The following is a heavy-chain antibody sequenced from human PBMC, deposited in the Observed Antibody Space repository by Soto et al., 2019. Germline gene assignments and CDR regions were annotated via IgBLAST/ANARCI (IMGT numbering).Heavy chain of an antibody. CDR2: ISYDGSNK. V-gene: IGHV3-30*18. CDR1: GFTFSSYG. Sequence: QVQLVESGGGVVQPGRSLRLSCAASGFTFSSYGMHWVRQAPGKGLEWVAVISYDGSNKYYADSVKGRFTISRDNSKNTRYLQMNSLRAEDTAVYYCAKDHRFGELGFYWGQGTLVTVSS. J-gene: IGHJ4*02. D-gene: IGHD3-10*01. CDR3: AKDHRFGELGFY.